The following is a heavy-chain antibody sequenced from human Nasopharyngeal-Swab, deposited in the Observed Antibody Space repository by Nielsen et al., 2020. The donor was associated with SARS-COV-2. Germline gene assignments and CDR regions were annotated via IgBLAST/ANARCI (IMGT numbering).Heavy chain of an antibody. CDR3: TRHQGRRFFDY. CDR2: IQSKSAGGAT. CDR1: GFIFSSTW. V-gene: IGHV3-15*01. J-gene: IGHJ4*02. Sequence: GESLTLSCVTSGFIFSSTWMTWVRQAPGKGLEWVGRIQSKSAGGATDYAEPVKGRFTISRDDSKNTVYLQMNSLKTEDTAVYYCTRHQGRRFFDYWGQGTLVTVSS.